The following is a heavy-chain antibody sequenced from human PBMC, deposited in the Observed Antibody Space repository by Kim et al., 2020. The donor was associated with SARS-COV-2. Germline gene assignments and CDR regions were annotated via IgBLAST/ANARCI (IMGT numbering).Heavy chain of an antibody. V-gene: IGHV7-4-1*02. D-gene: IGHD5-18*01. CDR2: ISTHTGNP. CDR3: AREKYSYGLNWFDP. J-gene: IGHJ5*02. Sequence: GTGLEGMGWISTHTGNPTYAQGFTGRFVFSLDTSVSTAYLQISSLKAEDTAVYYCAREKYSYGLNWFDPWGQGTLVTVSS.